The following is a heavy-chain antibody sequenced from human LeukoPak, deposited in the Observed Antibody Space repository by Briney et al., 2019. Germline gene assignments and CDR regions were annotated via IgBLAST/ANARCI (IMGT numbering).Heavy chain of an antibody. V-gene: IGHV4-34*01. D-gene: IGHD3-22*01. CDR3: ARGGGYDSSGYYLLTDAFDI. CDR1: GGSFSGYC. CDR2: INHSGST. J-gene: IGHJ3*02. Sequence: SETLSLTCAVYGGSFSGYCWSWIRQPPGKGLEWIGEINHSGSTNYNPSLKSRVTISVDTSKNQFSLKLSSVTAADTAVYYCARGGGYDSSGYYLLTDAFDIWGQGTMVTVSS.